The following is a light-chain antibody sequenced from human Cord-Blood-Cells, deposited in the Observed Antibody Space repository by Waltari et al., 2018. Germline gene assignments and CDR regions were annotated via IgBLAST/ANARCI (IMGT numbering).Light chain of an antibody. CDR3: SSYTRSSTYV. CDR2: EVS. Sequence: QSALTQPASVSGSPGQSITISCTGTSSDVGGYNYVSWYQQHPGKAPKLMIYEVSNRPAGVSSLYSGSKSGNTASLTISALQAEDEADYYCSSYTRSSTYVFGTGTKVTVL. J-gene: IGLJ1*01. CDR1: SSDVGGYNY. V-gene: IGLV2-14*01.